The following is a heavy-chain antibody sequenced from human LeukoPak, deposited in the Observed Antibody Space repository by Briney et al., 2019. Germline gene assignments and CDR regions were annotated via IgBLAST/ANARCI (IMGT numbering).Heavy chain of an antibody. Sequence: PGGSLRLSCAASGFTFSSHWMHWVRQAPGKGLVWVSHIKSDGSSTNYADSVKGRFTISRDNAKNTAHLQMNSLRAEDTAVYYCVREFGTSDYYFDYWGQGTLVTVSS. V-gene: IGHV3-74*01. J-gene: IGHJ4*02. CDR3: VREFGTSDYYFDY. CDR1: GFTFSSHW. D-gene: IGHD2-21*02. CDR2: IKSDGSST.